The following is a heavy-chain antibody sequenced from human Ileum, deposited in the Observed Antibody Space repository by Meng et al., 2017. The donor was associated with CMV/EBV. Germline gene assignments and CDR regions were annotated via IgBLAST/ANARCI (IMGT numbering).Heavy chain of an antibody. V-gene: IGHV3-33*01. CDR3: ARLTSTWAFDY. J-gene: IGHJ4*02. D-gene: IGHD3-9*01. CDR1: GFTFSSLG. CDR2: IWYDGREK. Sequence: SCEPSGFTFSSLGMNWVRQAPGKGLEWVAVIWYDGREKYYADSVKGRFTISRDNSKNMLDLQMNSLRAEDTAVYYCARLTSTWAFDYWGQGTLVTVSS.